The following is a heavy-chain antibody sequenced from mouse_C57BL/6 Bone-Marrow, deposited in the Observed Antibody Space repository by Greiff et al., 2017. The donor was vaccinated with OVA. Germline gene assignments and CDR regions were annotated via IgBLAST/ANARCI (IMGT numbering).Heavy chain of an antibody. CDR3: AAYYSNCFDY. J-gene: IGHJ2*01. D-gene: IGHD2-5*01. Sequence: EVKLLESGPVLVKPGASVKMSCKASGYTFTDYYMNWVKQSHGKSLEWIGVINPYNGGTSYNQKFKGKATLTVDKSSSTAYMELNSLTSEDSAVYYCAAYYSNCFDYWGQGTTLTVSS. V-gene: IGHV1-19*01. CDR1: GYTFTDYY. CDR2: INPYNGGT.